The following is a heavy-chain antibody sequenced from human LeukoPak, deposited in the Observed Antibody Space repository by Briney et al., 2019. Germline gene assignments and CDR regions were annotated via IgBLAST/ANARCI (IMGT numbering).Heavy chain of an antibody. CDR1: GDTFSSYA. CDR3: AREDCREMGVTWPRLGGQDCRYDY. J-gene: IGHJ4*02. Sequence: GASVKVSCKASGDTFSSYAINWVRQAPGQGPEWMGRITPFLGIANYPQKFQGRVTITADESTTTAYMELSSLRSEDTAVYYCAREDCREMGVTWPRLGGQDCRYDYWGQGTLVTVSS. V-gene: IGHV1-69*04. D-gene: IGHD5-24*01. CDR2: ITPFLGIA.